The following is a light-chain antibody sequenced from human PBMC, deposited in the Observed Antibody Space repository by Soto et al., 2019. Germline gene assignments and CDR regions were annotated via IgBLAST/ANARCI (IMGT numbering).Light chain of an antibody. J-gene: IGKJ2*01. CDR1: QNILYSSNNKNY. CDR3: QQYYHTPPYT. CDR2: WAS. V-gene: IGKV4-1*01. Sequence: DIVMTQSPDSLAVSLGERATINCKSSQNILYSSNNKNYLAWYRQKPGQPPKLLIYWASVRESGVPDRISGSGSGTDFTLTISSLQAEDVAVYYCQQYYHTPPYTVGQGTKLEIK.